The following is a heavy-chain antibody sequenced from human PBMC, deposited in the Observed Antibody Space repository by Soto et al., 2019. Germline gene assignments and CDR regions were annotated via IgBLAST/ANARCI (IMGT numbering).Heavy chain of an antibody. Sequence: KASETLSLTCTVSGGSVSSYYWTWIRQSPGKGLEWIGFIFYSGTTNYNPSLKSRVTISVDRSKQQFSLRLTSVTAADTAVYYCARISTYNSFDYWGPGTLVTVSS. D-gene: IGHD1-1*01. V-gene: IGHV4-59*02. J-gene: IGHJ4*02. CDR1: GGSVSSYY. CDR2: IFYSGTT. CDR3: ARISTYNSFDY.